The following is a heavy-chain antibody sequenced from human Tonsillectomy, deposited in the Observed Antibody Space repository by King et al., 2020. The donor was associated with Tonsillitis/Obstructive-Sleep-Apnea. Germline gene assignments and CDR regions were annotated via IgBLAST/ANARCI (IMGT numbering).Heavy chain of an antibody. CDR2: INPNSGGT. V-gene: IGHV1-2*02. D-gene: IGHD2-2*01. CDR3: ARDGRAGYCSSTSCDGDAFDI. CDR1: GYTFTGYY. Sequence: QLVQSGAEVKKPGASVKVSCKASGYTFTGYYMHWVRQAPGQGLEWMGWINPNSGGTNYAQKVQGRVTMTRDTSISTAYMELSRLRSDDTAVYYCARDGRAGYCSSTSCDGDAFDIWGQGTMVTVSS. J-gene: IGHJ3*02.